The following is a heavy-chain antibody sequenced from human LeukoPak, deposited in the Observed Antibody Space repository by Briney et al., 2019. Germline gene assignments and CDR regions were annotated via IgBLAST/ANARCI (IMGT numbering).Heavy chain of an antibody. J-gene: IGHJ4*02. D-gene: IGHD5-18*01. V-gene: IGHV3-30-3*01. Sequence: GRSLRLSCAASGFTFSSYAMHWVRQAPGKGLEWVAVISYDGSNKYYADSVKSRFTISRDNSKNTLYLQMNSLRAEDTAVYYCARERTAIYFDYWGQGTLVTVSS. CDR2: ISYDGSNK. CDR1: GFTFSSYA. CDR3: ARERTAIYFDY.